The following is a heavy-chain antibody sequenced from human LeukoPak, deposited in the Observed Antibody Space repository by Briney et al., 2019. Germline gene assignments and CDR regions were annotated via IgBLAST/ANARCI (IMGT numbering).Heavy chain of an antibody. Sequence: ASVKVSCKASGYTFTSYYMHWVRQATGQGLEWMGWMNPNSGNTGYAQKFQGRVTITRNTSISTAYMELSSLRSEDTAVYYCARAAYDFWSGYYTFGFDPWGQGTLVTVSS. CDR3: ARAAYDFWSGYYTFGFDP. V-gene: IGHV1-8*03. J-gene: IGHJ5*02. CDR1: GYTFTSYY. D-gene: IGHD3-3*01. CDR2: MNPNSGNT.